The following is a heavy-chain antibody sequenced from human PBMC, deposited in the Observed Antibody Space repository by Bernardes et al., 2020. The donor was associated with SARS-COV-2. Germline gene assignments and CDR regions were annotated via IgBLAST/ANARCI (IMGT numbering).Heavy chain of an antibody. CDR2: IYYSGST. CDR1: GGSISSSSYY. J-gene: IGHJ5*02. CDR3: ARQIMASMTIFGVVRAGNWFDP. V-gene: IGHV4-39*01. Sequence: SETLSLTCTVSGGSISSSSYYWGWIRQPPGKGLEWIGSIYYSGSTYYNPSLKSRVTISVDTSKNQFSLKLSSVTAADTAVYYCARQIMASMTIFGVVRAGNWFDPGGQGTLVTVSS. D-gene: IGHD3-3*01.